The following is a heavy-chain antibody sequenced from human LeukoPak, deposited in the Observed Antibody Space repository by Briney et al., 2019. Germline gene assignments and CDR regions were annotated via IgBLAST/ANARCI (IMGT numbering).Heavy chain of an antibody. Sequence: PSETLSLTCAVYGGSFSGYYWSWIRQPPGKGLEWIGEINHSGSTNYNPSLKSRVTISVDTSKNQFSLKLSSVTAADTAVYYCAREPSDCSGGSCYPNWFDPWGQGTLVTVSS. CDR2: INHSGST. D-gene: IGHD2-15*01. CDR3: AREPSDCSGGSCYPNWFDP. V-gene: IGHV4-34*01. J-gene: IGHJ5*02. CDR1: GGSFSGYY.